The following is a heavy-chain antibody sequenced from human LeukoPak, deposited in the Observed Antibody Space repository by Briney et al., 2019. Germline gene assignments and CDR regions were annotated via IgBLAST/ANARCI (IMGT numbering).Heavy chain of an antibody. CDR1: GFTFSSYA. D-gene: IGHD2-2*01. CDR2: ISGSGGST. CDR3: AKTDCSSTSCYRPYYYYYMDV. J-gene: IGHJ6*03. V-gene: IGHV3-23*01. Sequence: GGSLRLSCAASGFTFSSYAMSWVRQAPGKGLEWVSAISGSGGSTYYADSVEGRFTISRDNSKNTLYLQMNSLRAEDTAVYYCAKTDCSSTSCYRPYYYYYMDVWGKGTTVTVSS.